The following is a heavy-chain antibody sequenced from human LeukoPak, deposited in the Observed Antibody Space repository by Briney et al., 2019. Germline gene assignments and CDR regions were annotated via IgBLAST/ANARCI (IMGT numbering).Heavy chain of an antibody. J-gene: IGHJ4*02. CDR1: GFTFTNYP. CDR2: ISDDGTDT. V-gene: IGHV3-30-3*01. Sequence: GRSLRLSCAASGFTFTNYPMHWVRQAPGKGLEWVAVISDDGTDTYYAGSVEGRFSISRDNSKSTVFLQMNSLRGEDTAVYYCGPIDSWGQGTLVTVSS. CDR3: GPIDS.